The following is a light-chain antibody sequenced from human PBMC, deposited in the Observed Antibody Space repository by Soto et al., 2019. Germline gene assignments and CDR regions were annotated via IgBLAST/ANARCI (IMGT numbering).Light chain of an antibody. J-gene: IGKJ1*01. CDR3: HQYNICWT. V-gene: IGKV3-15*01. CDR2: AAS. Sequence: EIVMTQSPATLSVSPGERATLSCRASQSVNRNLAWYQQKPGQAPRLLISAASTRATGIPARFGGSGSATEFTLNISCLQSAGVAVDSCHQYNICWTVGQATKVE. CDR1: QSVNRN.